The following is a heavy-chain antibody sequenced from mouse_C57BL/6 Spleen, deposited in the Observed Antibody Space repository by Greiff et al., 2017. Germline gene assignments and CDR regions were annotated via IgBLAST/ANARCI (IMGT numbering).Heavy chain of an antibody. V-gene: IGHV6-6*01. CDR1: GFTFSDAW. CDR2: IRNKANNHAT. D-gene: IGHD1-1*01. Sequence: EVKLMESGGGLVQPGGSMKLSCAASGFTFSDAWMDWVRQSPEKGLEWVAEIRNKANNHATYYAESVKGRFTISRDDSKSSVYLQMNSLRAEDTGIYYCTRRGSYYGSSYFYYFDYWGQGTTLTVSS. J-gene: IGHJ2*01. CDR3: TRRGSYYGSSYFYYFDY.